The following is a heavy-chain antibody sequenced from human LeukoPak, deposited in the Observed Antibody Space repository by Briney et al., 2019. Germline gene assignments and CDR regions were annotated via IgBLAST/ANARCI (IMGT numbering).Heavy chain of an antibody. CDR1: GFTFSSYS. CDR3: ARYGTTVTTIDY. Sequence: GGSLRLSCAASGFTFSSYSMNWVRQAPGKGLEWVSPISSSSSYIYYADSVKGRFTISRDNAKNSLYLQMNSLRAEDTAVYYCARYGTTVTTIDYWGQGTLVTVSS. D-gene: IGHD4-17*01. J-gene: IGHJ4*02. CDR2: ISSSSSYI. V-gene: IGHV3-21*01.